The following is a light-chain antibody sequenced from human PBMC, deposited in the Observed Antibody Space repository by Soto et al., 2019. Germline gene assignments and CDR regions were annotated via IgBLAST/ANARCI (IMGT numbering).Light chain of an antibody. CDR3: QKYDSVPYT. Sequence: DIQMTQSPSSLSASVGDTVTITCQASQDISNFLNWYQQKAGKAPKLLIYDASNLETGVPSRFSGSGSGTDFTFTISSLQPEDVATFYCQKYDSVPYTFGQGTKLEI. J-gene: IGKJ2*01. V-gene: IGKV1-33*01. CDR2: DAS. CDR1: QDISNF.